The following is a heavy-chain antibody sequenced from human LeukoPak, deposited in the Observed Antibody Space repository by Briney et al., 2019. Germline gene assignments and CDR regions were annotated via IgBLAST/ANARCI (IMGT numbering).Heavy chain of an antibody. CDR2: IYTSGTT. Sequence: SETLSLTCTVSGGSISSYYWSWIRQPAGKGLELIGRIYTSGTTNYNPSLKSRVTMSVDTSKNQFSLKLSSVTATDTAVYYCARAPTGTGGWNWFDPWGQGTLVTVSS. CDR1: GGSISSYY. V-gene: IGHV4-4*07. D-gene: IGHD1-1*01. J-gene: IGHJ5*02. CDR3: ARAPTGTGGWNWFDP.